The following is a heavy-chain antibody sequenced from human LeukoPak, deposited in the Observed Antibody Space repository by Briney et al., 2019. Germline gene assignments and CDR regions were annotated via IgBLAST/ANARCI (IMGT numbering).Heavy chain of an antibody. CDR3: AKSAVVITNHDAFDI. V-gene: IGHV3-30*18. CDR2: ISYDGSNK. D-gene: IGHD3-22*01. J-gene: IGHJ3*02. Sequence: PGRSLRLSCAASGFTFSSYGMHWVRQAPGKGLEWVAVISYDGSNKYYADSVKGRFTISRDNSKNTLYLQMNSLRAEDTAVYYCAKSAVVITNHDAFDIWGQGTMVTVFS. CDR1: GFTFSSYG.